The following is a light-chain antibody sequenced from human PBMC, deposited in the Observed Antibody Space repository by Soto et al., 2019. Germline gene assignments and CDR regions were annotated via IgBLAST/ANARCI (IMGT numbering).Light chain of an antibody. CDR1: QGISNY. J-gene: IGKJ1*01. V-gene: IGKV1-27*01. CDR2: AAS. CDR3: QEYNSAQWT. Sequence: DIQMTQSPSSLSASVGDRVTITCRASQGISNYLAWYQQKPGKVPKLLIYAASTLQSGVPSRFSGSGSGTEFALTIGSLQPEDVATYYCQEYNSAQWTFGQGTKVEIK.